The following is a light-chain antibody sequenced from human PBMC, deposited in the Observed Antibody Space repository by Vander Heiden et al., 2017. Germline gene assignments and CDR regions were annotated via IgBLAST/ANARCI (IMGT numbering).Light chain of an antibody. CDR1: QSVSSY. Sequence: EILLTQPPGTLSLSPGERATLSCRASQSVSSYLAWYQQQPGQAPRLLISGVSSRATGIPDRFSGSGSGTDFTLTISRLEPEDSAVYYCQHCGGSPWAFGQGTKVEIK. CDR2: GVS. J-gene: IGKJ1*01. CDR3: QHCGGSPWA. V-gene: IGKV3-20*01.